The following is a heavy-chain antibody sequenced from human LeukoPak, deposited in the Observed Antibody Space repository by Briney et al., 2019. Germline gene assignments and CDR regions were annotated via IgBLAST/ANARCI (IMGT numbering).Heavy chain of an antibody. J-gene: IGHJ6*02. CDR3: ARASKRRIAAAGVWYYYYGMDV. Sequence: SETQSLTCAVYGGSFSGYYWSWIRQPPGKGLEWIGEINHSGSTNYNPSLKSRVTISVDTSKNQFSLKLSSVTAADTAVYYCARASKRRIAAAGVWYYYYGMDVWGQGTTVTVSS. D-gene: IGHD6-13*01. V-gene: IGHV4-34*01. CDR2: INHSGST. CDR1: GGSFSGYY.